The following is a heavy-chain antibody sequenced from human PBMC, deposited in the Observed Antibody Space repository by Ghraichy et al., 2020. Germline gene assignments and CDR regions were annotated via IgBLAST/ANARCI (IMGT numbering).Heavy chain of an antibody. CDR1: GFTFTTYY. J-gene: IGHJ4*02. Sequence: LTCAASGFTFTTYYMNWVRQAPGKGLEWVANIKQDGTEKYYVDSVKGRFTIARDNTKNSVYLQMNSLRAEDTALYFCARAPYYDSSGDYWGRGTLVTVSS. V-gene: IGHV3-7*01. CDR2: IKQDGTEK. D-gene: IGHD3-22*01. CDR3: ARAPYYDSSGDY.